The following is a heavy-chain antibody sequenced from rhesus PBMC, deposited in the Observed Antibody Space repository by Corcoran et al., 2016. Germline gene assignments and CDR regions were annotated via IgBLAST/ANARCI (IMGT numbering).Heavy chain of an antibody. J-gene: IGHJ4*01. CDR3: ARINIWTGYYWEY. CDR2: ISGSRAST. Sequence: QVQLQESGPGLVKPSETLSLTCAVSGGSISSRNWWSWIRQPPGKGREWIGYISGSRASTYSNPYLNRRITISKDTSKNQFALKRSSVAAADTAVYYCARINIWTGYYWEYWGQGVLVTVSS. CDR1: GGSISSRNW. D-gene: IGHD3-3*01. V-gene: IGHV4-65*02.